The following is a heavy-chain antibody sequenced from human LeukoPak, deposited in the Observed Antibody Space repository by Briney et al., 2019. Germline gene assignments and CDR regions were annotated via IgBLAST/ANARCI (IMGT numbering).Heavy chain of an antibody. D-gene: IGHD4-23*01. J-gene: IGHJ4*02. Sequence: GASVTVSLTTAGYAFTVSYYHWMWLGQGQGLGRVWFIDTNSSGTKYAQKFQGRVTMTRDTSISTAYMELSRLRSDATAVYFCARDLGGPQTLWGQGTLVTVSS. CDR1: GYAFTVSY. CDR2: IDTNSSGT. V-gene: IGHV1-2*02. CDR3: ARDLGGPQTL.